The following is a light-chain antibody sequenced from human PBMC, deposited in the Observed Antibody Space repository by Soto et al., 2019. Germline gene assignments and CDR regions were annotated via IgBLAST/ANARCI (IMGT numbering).Light chain of an antibody. CDR1: QSVSSSY. V-gene: IGKV3-20*01. CDR3: QQGYSTPIT. Sequence: EIVLTQSPGTLSLSPGERATLSFRASQSVSSSYLAWYQQKPGQAPRLLIYGASSRATGIPDRFSGSGSGTDFTLTISSLQPEDFVTYYCQQGYSTPITFGQGTRLEIK. CDR2: GAS. J-gene: IGKJ5*01.